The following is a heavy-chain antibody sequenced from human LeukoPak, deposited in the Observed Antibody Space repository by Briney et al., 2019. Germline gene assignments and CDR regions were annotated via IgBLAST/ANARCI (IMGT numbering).Heavy chain of an antibody. D-gene: IGHD6-13*01. V-gene: IGHV1-18*01. CDR2: ISAYNGNT. CDR1: GYTFTSYG. J-gene: IGHJ4*02. CDR3: ARAAKGYSSSWYFDY. Sequence: ASVKVSCKASGYTFTSYGISWVRQAPGQGPEWMGWISAYNGNTNYAQKLQGRVTMTTDTSTSTAYMELRSLRSDDTAVYYCARAAKGYSSSWYFDYWGQGTLVTVSS.